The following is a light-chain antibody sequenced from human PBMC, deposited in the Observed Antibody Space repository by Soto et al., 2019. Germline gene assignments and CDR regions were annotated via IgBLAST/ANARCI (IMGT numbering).Light chain of an antibody. J-gene: IGKJ1*01. V-gene: IGKV1-39*01. CDR3: QQSYFTPTCR. Sequence: DIQMTQSPSSLSASVADRVTITCRASQSISNYLNWYQQKPGKAPKRLIYSASNLQSGVPSRFSGSGSATDFTLTISSLQPEDFATYYGQQSYFTPTCRFGEGTKVEIK. CDR1: QSISNY. CDR2: SAS.